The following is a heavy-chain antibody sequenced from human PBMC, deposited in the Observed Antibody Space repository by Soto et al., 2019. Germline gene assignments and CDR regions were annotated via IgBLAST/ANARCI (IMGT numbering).Heavy chain of an antibody. Sequence: TETLCLNCPVSGGPVSRGSIRGSWFRQPPGKGLEWIGYISHSGNTDYSSSLESRAIISIDTSNNQFSLKLSSVTAADTAVYYCARDVTIFGVYGMDVWGQGTTVS. J-gene: IGHJ6*02. CDR1: GGPVSRGSIR. V-gene: IGHV4-61*01. CDR2: ISHSGNT. D-gene: IGHD3-3*01. CDR3: ARDVTIFGVYGMDV.